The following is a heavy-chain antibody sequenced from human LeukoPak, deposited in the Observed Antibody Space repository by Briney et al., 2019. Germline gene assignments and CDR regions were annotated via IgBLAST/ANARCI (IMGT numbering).Heavy chain of an antibody. V-gene: IGHV3-33*01. Sequence: GGSLRLSCAASGFTFSSYGMHWVRQAPGKGLEWVAVIWYDGSNKYYADSVKGRFTISRDNSKNTLYLQMNSLRAEDTAVYYCARGPGNYYYGMDVWGQGTTVTVSS. CDR3: ARGPGNYYYGMDV. CDR1: GFTFSSYG. J-gene: IGHJ6*02. CDR2: IWYDGSNK.